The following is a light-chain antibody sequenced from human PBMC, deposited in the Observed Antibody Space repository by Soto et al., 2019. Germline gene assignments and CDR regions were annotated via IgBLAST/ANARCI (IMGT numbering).Light chain of an antibody. V-gene: IGKV3-20*01. J-gene: IGKJ4*01. Sequence: ENVLTQSPGTLSLSPGERATLSCRASQGVNRYYLAWYQQRPGQAPRLLIYGASNRATGIPDRFSGSGSATDFTLTISRLEPEDFAVYYCQQYGSSPLTFGGGTKVDIK. CDR1: QGVNRYY. CDR3: QQYGSSPLT. CDR2: GAS.